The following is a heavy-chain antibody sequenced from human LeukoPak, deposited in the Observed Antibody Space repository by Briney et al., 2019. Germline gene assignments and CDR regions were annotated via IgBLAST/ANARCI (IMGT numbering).Heavy chain of an antibody. V-gene: IGHV4-59*01. CDR3: ARGGGYASPIGY. Sequence: PSETLSLTCTLSGGSISTYYWSWLRPPPGKGLEGIGYIYHSGSTNYNPSLKSRVTISVDTPNIQISLKLSSVTPADTAVYYCARGGGYASPIGYWGEGALVTVSS. D-gene: IGHD5-12*01. CDR2: IYHSGST. J-gene: IGHJ4*02. CDR1: GGSISTYY.